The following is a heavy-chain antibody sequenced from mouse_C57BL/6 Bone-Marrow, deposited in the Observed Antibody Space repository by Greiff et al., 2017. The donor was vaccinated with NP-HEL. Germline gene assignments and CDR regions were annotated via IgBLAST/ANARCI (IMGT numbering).Heavy chain of an antibody. D-gene: IGHD2-3*01. CDR3: ARWLLSWFAY. CDR2: IHPNSGST. CDR1: GYTFTSYW. J-gene: IGHJ3*01. Sequence: QVQLQQPGAELVKPGASVKLSCKASGYTFTSYWMHWVKQRPGQGLEWIGMIHPNSGSTNYNEKFKSKATLTVDESSSTAYMQLSSLTSEDSAVYYCARWLLSWFAYWGQGTLVTVSA. V-gene: IGHV1-64*01.